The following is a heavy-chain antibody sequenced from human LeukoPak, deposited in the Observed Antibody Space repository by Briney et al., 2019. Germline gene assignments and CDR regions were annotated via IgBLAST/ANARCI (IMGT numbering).Heavy chain of an antibody. V-gene: IGHV4-38-2*02. Sequence: SETLSLTCSVSGFSISTGYSWGWIRQPPGKGLEWIGTVYHHGNTYFNPSLMSRVTISLDTSKNQFSLRLTSVTAADTAKYYCAREVESWFGDLLSYFDSWGQGIQVIVSS. D-gene: IGHD3-10*01. J-gene: IGHJ4*02. CDR1: GFSISTGYS. CDR2: VYHHGNT. CDR3: AREVESWFGDLLSYFDS.